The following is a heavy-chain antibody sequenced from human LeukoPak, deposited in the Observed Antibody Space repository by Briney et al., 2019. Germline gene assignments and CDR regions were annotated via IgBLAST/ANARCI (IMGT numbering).Heavy chain of an antibody. V-gene: IGHV3-7*04. CDR1: AFTSSSYW. CDR2: IKQDGSEK. J-gene: IGHJ3*02. Sequence: PGGSLRLSCAASAFTSSSYWTSWVRQAHGKGLEWVANIKQDGSEKYYVDSVKGRFTISRDKAKNSLYMQMTSLRAEDTAVYYCAGTNYYDSIDAFVIWGQGTMVTASS. CDR3: AGTNYYDSIDAFVI. D-gene: IGHD3-22*01.